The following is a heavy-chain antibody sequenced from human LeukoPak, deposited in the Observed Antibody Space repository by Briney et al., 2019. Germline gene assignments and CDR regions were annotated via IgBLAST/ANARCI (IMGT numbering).Heavy chain of an antibody. CDR2: IYHRGST. J-gene: IGHJ5*02. CDR3: ARGATVTTLDP. CDR1: GGSISSGGYS. V-gene: IGHV4-30-2*01. Sequence: PSETLSLTCAVSGGSISSGGYSWSWIRQPPGKGLEWIGYIYHRGSTYYNPSLKSRVTISVDRSKNQFSLKLSSVTAADTAVYYCARGATVTTLDPWGQGTLVTVSS. D-gene: IGHD4-17*01.